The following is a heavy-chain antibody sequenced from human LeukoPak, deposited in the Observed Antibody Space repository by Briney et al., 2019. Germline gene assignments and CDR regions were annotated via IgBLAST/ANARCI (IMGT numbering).Heavy chain of an antibody. V-gene: IGHV1-69*06. Sequence: ASVKVSCKASGGTFSSYAISWVRQAPGQGLEWMGGIIPIFGTANYAQKFQGRVTITADKATTTVFMELSTLRSDDTAVYYCARAIPAGYCSGSNCYALDSWGQGTLVTVSS. CDR1: GGTFSSYA. J-gene: IGHJ4*02. D-gene: IGHD2-2*03. CDR2: IIPIFGTA. CDR3: ARAIPAGYCSGSNCYALDS.